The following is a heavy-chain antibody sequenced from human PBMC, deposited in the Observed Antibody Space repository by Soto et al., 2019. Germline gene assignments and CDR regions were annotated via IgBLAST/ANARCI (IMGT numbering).Heavy chain of an antibody. J-gene: IGHJ6*02. CDR1: GGSISSYY. CDR3: ARYKSNYYYGIDV. Sequence: QVQLQESGPGLVKPSETLSLTCTVSGGSISSYYWSWIRQPPGKGLEWIGYSYYSGITNYNPSRKSRVTIPVDTSKNQFALKLSSVTAADTAVYYCARYKSNYYYGIDVWGQGTPVTVSS. V-gene: IGHV4-59*01. D-gene: IGHD1-20*01. CDR2: SYYSGIT.